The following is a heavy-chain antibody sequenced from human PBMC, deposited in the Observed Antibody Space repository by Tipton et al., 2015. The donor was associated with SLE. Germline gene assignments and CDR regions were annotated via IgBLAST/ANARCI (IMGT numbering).Heavy chain of an antibody. CDR1: GGSISGDH. CDR3: AREGPGTSYYYYMDV. CDR2: IYYSGST. Sequence: TLSLTCTVSGGSISGDHWTWIRQPPGKGLEWIGYIYYSGSTNYNPSLKSRVTISVDTSKNQFSLKLSSVTAADTAVYYCAREGPGTSYYYYMDVWGKGTTVTVSS. J-gene: IGHJ6*03. D-gene: IGHD4-17*01. V-gene: IGHV4-59*01.